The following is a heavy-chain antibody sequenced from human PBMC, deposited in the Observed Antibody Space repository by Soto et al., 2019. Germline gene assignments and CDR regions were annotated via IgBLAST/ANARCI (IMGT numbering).Heavy chain of an antibody. Sequence: EVQLVESGGGLVQPGGSLKLSCAASGFTFSGSAMHWVRQASGKRLEWVGRIRSKANSYATAYAASVKGRFTISRDDSKNTAYLQMNSLKTEDTAVYYCTISCLEGESYPTANDYWGQGTLVTVSS. V-gene: IGHV3-73*02. CDR2: IRSKANSYAT. J-gene: IGHJ4*02. CDR3: TISCLEGESYPTANDY. D-gene: IGHD1-26*01. CDR1: GFTFSGSA.